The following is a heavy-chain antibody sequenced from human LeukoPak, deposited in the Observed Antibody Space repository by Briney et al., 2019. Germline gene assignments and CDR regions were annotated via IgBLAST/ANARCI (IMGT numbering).Heavy chain of an antibody. CDR1: VGSFSGYY. CDR3: ARLLGGATNDY. V-gene: IGHV4-34*01. J-gene: IGHJ4*02. Sequence: SETLSLTCAVYVGSFSGYYWSWIRQPPGKGLEWIGEINHSGSTNYNPSLKSRVTISVDTSKNQFSLKLSSVTAADTAVYYCARLLGGATNDYWGQGTLVTVSS. D-gene: IGHD1-26*01. CDR2: INHSGST.